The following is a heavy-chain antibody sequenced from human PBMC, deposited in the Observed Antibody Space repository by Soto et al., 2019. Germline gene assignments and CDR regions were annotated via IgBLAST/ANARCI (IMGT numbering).Heavy chain of an antibody. D-gene: IGHD3-16*01. CDR3: ARHQRDDASRKIDC. V-gene: IGHV5-51*01. CDR2: INPADSDI. CDR1: GYSFTSNW. J-gene: IGHJ4*02. Sequence: GEPQKICCQGAGYSFTSNWIGWVRQMTGKGLEWMGIINPADSDIKYSPSFQGQVTISADKSIGTAYLQWSSLKASDTAMYYCARHQRDDASRKIDCWGQGTLVTVTS.